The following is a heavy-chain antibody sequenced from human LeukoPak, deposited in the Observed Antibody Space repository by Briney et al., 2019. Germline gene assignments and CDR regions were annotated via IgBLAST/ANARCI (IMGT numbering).Heavy chain of an antibody. J-gene: IGHJ4*02. D-gene: IGHD1-1*01. CDR3: AKGYSHPSHFAY. CDR1: GFTFSSYA. CDR2: ISGGGTYT. V-gene: IGHV3-23*01. Sequence: GGSLRLSCAGSGFTFSSYAMSWVRQAPGKGLDWVSTISGGGTYTYYADSVKGRFTISRDNSKNTLYLQMNSLRAEDTAVYYCAKGYSHPSHFAYWGQGALVTVSS.